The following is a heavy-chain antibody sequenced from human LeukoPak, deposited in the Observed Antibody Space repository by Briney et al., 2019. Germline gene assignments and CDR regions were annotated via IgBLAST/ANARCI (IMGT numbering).Heavy chain of an antibody. V-gene: IGHV1-2*02. D-gene: IGHD2-2*01. CDR3: ARESTSYCSSTSCYYQVFDY. CDR2: INPNSGGT. CDR1: GYTFTGYY. Sequence: GASVKVSCKASGYTFTGYYMHWVRQAPGQGLEWMGWINPNSGGTNYARKFQGRVTMTRDTSISTAYMELSRLRSDDTAVYYCARESTSYCSSTSCYYQVFDYWGQGTLVTVSS. J-gene: IGHJ4*02.